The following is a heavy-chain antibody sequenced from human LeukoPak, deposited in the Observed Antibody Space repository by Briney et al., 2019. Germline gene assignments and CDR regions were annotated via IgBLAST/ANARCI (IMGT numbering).Heavy chain of an antibody. J-gene: IGHJ3*02. CDR3: ARDRTHYYYDRSGYYHQDAFDI. D-gene: IGHD3-22*01. CDR2: IIPILGIS. CDR1: GYTFTTYG. Sequence: SVKVSCKASGYTFTTYGISWVRHAPGQGLEWLVRIIPILGISNYAQKFQDRVTITADKSTSTAYMELRSLRSEDAAVYYCARDRTHYYYDRSGYYHQDAFDIWGQGTMVTVSS. V-gene: IGHV1-69*04.